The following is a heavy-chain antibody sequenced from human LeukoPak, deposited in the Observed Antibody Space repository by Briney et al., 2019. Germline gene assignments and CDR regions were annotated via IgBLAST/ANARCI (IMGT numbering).Heavy chain of an antibody. D-gene: IGHD2-8*02. V-gene: IGHV1-18*01. Sequence: ASVKVSCKASGYTFTSYGTSWVRQAPGQGLEWMGWISAYNGNTNYEQKLQGRVTMTTDTSTSTAYMELRSLRSDDTAVYYCAVVYAAWFDPWGQGTLVTVSS. CDR1: GYTFTSYG. J-gene: IGHJ5*02. CDR3: AVVYAAWFDP. CDR2: ISAYNGNT.